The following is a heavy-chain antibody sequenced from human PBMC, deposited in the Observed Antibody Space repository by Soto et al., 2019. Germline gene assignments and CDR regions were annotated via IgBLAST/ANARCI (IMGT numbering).Heavy chain of an antibody. CDR2: ISNDGSNK. J-gene: IGHJ4*02. D-gene: IGHD3-22*01. CDR3: AKDLYYYHSSLDDY. CDR1: GFTFSSYA. V-gene: IGHV3-30*18. Sequence: QMQLVESGGGVVQPGRSLRLSCAASGFTFSSYAMHWVRQAPGKGLEWVAVISNDGSNKFYADSVKGRFTISRDNARNTLHLQMNTLRAEDTAVYYCAKDLYYYHSSLDDYWGQGTLVTVSS.